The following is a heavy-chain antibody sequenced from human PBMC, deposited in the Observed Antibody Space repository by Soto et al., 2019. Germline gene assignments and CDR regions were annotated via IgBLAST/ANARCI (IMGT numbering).Heavy chain of an antibody. CDR2: INPNSGGT. D-gene: IGHD3-16*01. Sequence: ASVKVSCKASGYTFTGYYMHWVRQAPGQGLEWMGWINPNSGGTNYAQKFQGWVTMTRDTSISTAYMELSRLRSDDTAVYYWAGGVGEGDPGAFDIWGQGTMVTVSS. CDR3: AGGVGEGDPGAFDI. CDR1: GYTFTGYY. V-gene: IGHV1-2*04. J-gene: IGHJ3*02.